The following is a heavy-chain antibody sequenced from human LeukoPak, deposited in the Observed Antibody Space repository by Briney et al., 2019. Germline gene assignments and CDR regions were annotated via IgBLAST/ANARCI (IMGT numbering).Heavy chain of an antibody. D-gene: IGHD3-3*01. Sequence: SETLSLTCTVSGDSMRSYFWSWIRQPAGKGLEWIGRIYTSGSTNYNPSLKSRVTISVDTSKNQFSLKLSSVTAADTAVYYCARYYDFWSGYYDYWGQGTLVTVSS. CDR3: ARYYDFWSGYYDY. CDR1: GDSMRSYF. J-gene: IGHJ4*02. V-gene: IGHV4-4*07. CDR2: IYTSGST.